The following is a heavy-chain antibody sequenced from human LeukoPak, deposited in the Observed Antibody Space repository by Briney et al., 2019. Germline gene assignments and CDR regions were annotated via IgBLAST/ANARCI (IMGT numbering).Heavy chain of an antibody. CDR3: ARDLSTPYYYYYGMDV. J-gene: IGHJ6*02. V-gene: IGHV4-31*03. D-gene: IGHD2-15*01. CDR1: GGSISSGGYY. Sequence: MASETLSLTCTVSGGSISSGGYYWSWIRQHPGKGLEWIGYIYYSGSTYYNPSLKSRVTISVDTSKNQFSLKLSSVTAADTAVYYCARDLSTPYYYYYGMDVWGQGTTVTVSS. CDR2: IYYSGST.